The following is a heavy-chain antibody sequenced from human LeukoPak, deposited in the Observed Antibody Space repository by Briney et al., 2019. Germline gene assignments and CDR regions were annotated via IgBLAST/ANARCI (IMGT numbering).Heavy chain of an antibody. J-gene: IGHJ5*02. CDR2: TNSDGSLP. CDR3: ARGLPGYSNTWNDH. Sequence: GGSLRLSCAAYGFTFSSYWMHWVRQAPGKGLVWVSRTNSDGSLPSYADSVKGRFTISRDNAKNTIYLQMNSLGVEDTAIYYCARGLPGYSNTWNDHWGQGTLVTVSS. CDR1: GFTFSSYW. V-gene: IGHV3-74*01. D-gene: IGHD6-13*01.